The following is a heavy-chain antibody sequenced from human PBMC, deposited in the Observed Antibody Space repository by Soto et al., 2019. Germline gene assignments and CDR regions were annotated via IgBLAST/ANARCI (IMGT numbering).Heavy chain of an antibody. CDR1: GFTFSSYG. Sequence: QVQLVESGGGVVQPGRSLRLSCAASGFTFSSYGMHWVRQAPGKGLEWVAVISYDGSNKYYADSVKGRFTISRDNSKNTLYLQMNSLRAEDTAVYYCAKGVLEWLLLYYFDYWGQGTLVTVSS. V-gene: IGHV3-30*18. D-gene: IGHD3-3*01. J-gene: IGHJ4*02. CDR2: ISYDGSNK. CDR3: AKGVLEWLLLYYFDY.